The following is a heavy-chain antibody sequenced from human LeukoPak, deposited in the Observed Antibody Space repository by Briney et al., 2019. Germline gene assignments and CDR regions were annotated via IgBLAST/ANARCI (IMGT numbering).Heavy chain of an antibody. D-gene: IGHD3-10*01. CDR3: VRRSTGQGGGSSYDP. Sequence: SETLSLTCTVSGGSLSDSSYYWAWIRQPPGKGLEWVGTIYYTGNTFYSPSLKSRLTISVDTSKNQFSLKLSSVTHGGMVVYYCVRRSTGQGGGSSYDPWGQGTLVTVSS. CDR2: IYYTGNT. J-gene: IGHJ5*02. V-gene: IGHV4-39*01. CDR1: GGSLSDSSYY.